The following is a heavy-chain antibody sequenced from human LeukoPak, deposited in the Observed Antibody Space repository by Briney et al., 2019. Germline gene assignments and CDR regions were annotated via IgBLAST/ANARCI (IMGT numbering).Heavy chain of an antibody. D-gene: IGHD3-10*01. CDR3: AKGENSNYYGSLPV. V-gene: IGHV3-23*01. CDR1: GFTFSSYG. Sequence: GGSLRLSCAASGFTFSSYGMSWVRQAPGKGLEWVSAISGSGGSTYYADSVKGRFTISRDNSKNTLYLQMNSLRAEDTAVYYCAKGENSNYYGSLPVWGQGTMVTVSS. J-gene: IGHJ3*01. CDR2: ISGSGGST.